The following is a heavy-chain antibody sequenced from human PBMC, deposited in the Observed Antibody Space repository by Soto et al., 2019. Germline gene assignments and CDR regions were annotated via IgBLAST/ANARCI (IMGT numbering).Heavy chain of an antibody. D-gene: IGHD1-26*01. CDR3: ARMVGATLVDF. V-gene: IGHV4-4*02. J-gene: IGHJ4*02. CDR2: IYHRGST. CDR1: GASISSTTNW. Sequence: QVQLQESGPGLVRPSGTLSLTCAVSGASISSTTNWWSWVRQPPGKGLEWIGEIYHRGSTTYNPSLKSRVTMSVDKSKNQFSLKLSSVTAADTAVYYCARMVGATLVDFWGQGTLVTVSS.